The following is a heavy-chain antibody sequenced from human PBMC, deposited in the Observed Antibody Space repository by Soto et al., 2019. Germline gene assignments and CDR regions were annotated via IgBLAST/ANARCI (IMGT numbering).Heavy chain of an antibody. J-gene: IGHJ6*02. CDR1: GFTFSSYG. V-gene: IGHV3-30*18. CDR2: ISYDGSNK. CDR3: AKDYGDYYYGMDV. D-gene: IGHD4-17*01. Sequence: QVQLVESGGGVVQPGRSLRLSCAASGFTFSSYGMHWVRQAPGKGLEWVAVISYDGSNKYYADSVKGRFTISRDNSKNTLYLQMNSRRAEDTAVYYCAKDYGDYYYGMDVWGQGTTVTVSS.